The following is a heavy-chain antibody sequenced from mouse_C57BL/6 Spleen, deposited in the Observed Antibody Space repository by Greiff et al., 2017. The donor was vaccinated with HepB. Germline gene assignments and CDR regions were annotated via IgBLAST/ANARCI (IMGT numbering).Heavy chain of an antibody. CDR2: IYPGGGYT. J-gene: IGHJ4*01. CDR1: GYTFTNYW. Sequence: SGAELVRPGTSVKMSCKASGYTFTNYWIGWAKQRPGHGLEWIGDIYPGGGYTNYNEKFKGKATLTADKSSSTAYMQFSSLTSEDSAIYYCARNWGPYYAMDYWGQGTSVTVSS. CDR3: ARNWGPYYAMDY. V-gene: IGHV1-63*01.